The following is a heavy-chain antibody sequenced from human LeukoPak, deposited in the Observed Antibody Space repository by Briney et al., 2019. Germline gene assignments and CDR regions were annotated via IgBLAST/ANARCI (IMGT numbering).Heavy chain of an antibody. CDR1: GYTFTGYY. CDR2: INPNSGGT. V-gene: IGHV1-2*02. CDR3: AISAVPAAIRGVAFDY. D-gene: IGHD2-2*01. Sequence: GASVKVSYKASGYTFTGYYMHWVRQAPGQGLEWMGWINPNSGGTNYAQKFQGRVTMTRDTSISTAYMELSRLRSDDTAVYYCAISAVPAAIRGVAFDYWGQGTLVTVSS. J-gene: IGHJ4*02.